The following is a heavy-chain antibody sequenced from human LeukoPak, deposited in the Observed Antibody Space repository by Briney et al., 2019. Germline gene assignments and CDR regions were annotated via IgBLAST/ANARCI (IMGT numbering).Heavy chain of an antibody. CDR3: AGAYGDTYYDF. V-gene: IGHV4-59*01. D-gene: IGHD4/OR15-4a*01. CDR1: GASISDYY. CDR2: IYYTGST. J-gene: IGHJ4*02. Sequence: PETLSLTCTVSGASISDYYWMWIRQPPGKGLEWIGYIYYTGSTNSNPSLKSRVAMSVDMSKNQFSLSLTSVSAADSALYYCAGAYGDTYYDFWGQGTLVSVSS.